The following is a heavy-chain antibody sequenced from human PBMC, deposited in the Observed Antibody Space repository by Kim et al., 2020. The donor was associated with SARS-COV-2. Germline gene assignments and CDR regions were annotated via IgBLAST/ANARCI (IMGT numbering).Heavy chain of an antibody. V-gene: IGHV4-31*03. CDR1: GGSISSGGYY. J-gene: IGHJ2*01. CDR2: IYYSGST. CDR3: ARASTRPSWYSDL. Sequence: SETLSLTCTVSGGSISSGGYYWSWIRQHPWKGLEWIGYIYYSGSTYDNSFLKSRVTISVDTSKSQFSLKLSSVTAADTAVYYCARASTRPSWYSDLWGGG.